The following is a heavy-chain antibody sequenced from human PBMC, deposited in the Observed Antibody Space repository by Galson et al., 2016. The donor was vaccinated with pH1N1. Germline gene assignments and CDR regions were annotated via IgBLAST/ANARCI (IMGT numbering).Heavy chain of an antibody. CDR2: INQDGTEK. D-gene: IGHD3-16*01. V-gene: IGHV3-7*03. Sequence: SLRLSCAAFEFTLQTYPMSWVRRVPGKGLEWVANINQDGTEKNYADSVKGRFIISRDNSKNMLYLQMNSLRTEDTAVYYCARGVNVNLAEDWGQGTLVIVSS. CDR3: ARGVNVNLAED. J-gene: IGHJ4*02. CDR1: EFTLQTYP.